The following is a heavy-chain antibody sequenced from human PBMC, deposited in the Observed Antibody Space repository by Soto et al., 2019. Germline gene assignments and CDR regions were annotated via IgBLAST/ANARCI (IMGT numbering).Heavy chain of an antibody. V-gene: IGHV4-4*02. Sequence: PSETLSLTCAVSSGSIDNVYWWSWVRQSPGKGLEWIGETSHDGVTNYNPSLEGRVTISIDKSKNQFYLDLNSVTAADTAMYYCARTSAAGKYYYGMDVWGQGTTVTVSS. CDR3: ARTSAAGKYYYGMDV. J-gene: IGHJ6*02. D-gene: IGHD6-13*01. CDR1: SGSIDNVYW. CDR2: TSHDGVT.